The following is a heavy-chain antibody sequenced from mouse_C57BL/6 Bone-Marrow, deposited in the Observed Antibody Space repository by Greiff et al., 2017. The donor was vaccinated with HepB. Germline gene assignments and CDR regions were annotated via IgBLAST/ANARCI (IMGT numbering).Heavy chain of an antibody. Sequence: EVKLVESGGGLVKPGGSLKLSCAASGFTFSSYAMSWVRQTPEKRLEWVATISDGGSYTYYPDNVKGRFPISRDNAKNNLYLQMSQLKSEDTAMYYCARSQSYYGNLFDYWGQGTTLTVSS. D-gene: IGHD2-1*01. V-gene: IGHV5-4*03. J-gene: IGHJ2*01. CDR3: ARSQSYYGNLFDY. CDR1: GFTFSSYA. CDR2: ISDGGSYT.